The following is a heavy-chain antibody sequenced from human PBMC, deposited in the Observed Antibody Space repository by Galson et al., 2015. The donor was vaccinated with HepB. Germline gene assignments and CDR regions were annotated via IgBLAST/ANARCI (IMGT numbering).Heavy chain of an antibody. CDR3: ASGRGVQAPY. D-gene: IGHD4/OR15-4a*01. CDR2: INAQGGAQGGAT. CDR1: GLTFDDYT. Sequence: SLRLSCAASGLTFDDYTMQWVRQAPGRGLEWVCLINAQGGAQGGATFYGDSVTGRFTISRDNSKKTLHLQMNSLRTDDTAVYYWASGRGVQAPYWGQGTLVTVSS. J-gene: IGHJ4*02. V-gene: IGHV3-43*01.